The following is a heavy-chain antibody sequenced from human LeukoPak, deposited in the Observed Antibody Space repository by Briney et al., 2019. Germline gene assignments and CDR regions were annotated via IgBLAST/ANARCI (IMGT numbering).Heavy chain of an antibody. D-gene: IGHD5-18*01. J-gene: IGHJ4*02. CDR2: INPNSGGT. CDR3: ATGGYSGYSYYY. V-gene: IGHV1-2*02. Sequence: ASVKVSCKASGYTFTGYFMHWVRQAPGQGLEWMGWINPNSGGTNYAQKFQGRVAMTRDTSISTAYMELSRLRSDDTAVYYCATGGYSGYSYYYWGQGTLVTVSS. CDR1: GYTFTGYF.